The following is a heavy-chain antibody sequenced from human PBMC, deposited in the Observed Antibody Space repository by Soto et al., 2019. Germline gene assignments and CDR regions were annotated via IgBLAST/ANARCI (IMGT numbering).Heavy chain of an antibody. CDR3: ARDHEETTLGY. V-gene: IGHV1-69*08. CDR2: IIPILGIA. J-gene: IGHJ4*02. D-gene: IGHD2-15*01. CDR1: GGTFSSYT. Sequence: QVQLVQSGAEVKKPGSSVRVSCKASGGTFSSYTISWVRQAPGQGLEWMGRIIPILGIANYAQKFQGRVTITADKSTSTAYMELSSLRSEDTAVYYCARDHEETTLGYWGQGTLVTVSS.